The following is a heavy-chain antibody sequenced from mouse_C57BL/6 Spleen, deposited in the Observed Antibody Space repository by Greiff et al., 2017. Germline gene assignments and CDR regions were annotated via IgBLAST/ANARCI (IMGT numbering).Heavy chain of an antibody. CDR2: IDPSDSYT. D-gene: IGHD2-4*01. V-gene: IGHV1-69*01. Sequence: QVQLQQSGAELVMPGASVKLSCKASGYTFTSYWMHWVKQRPGQGLEWIGEIDPSDSYTNYNQKFKGKSTLTVDKSSSTAYMQLSSLTSEDSAVYDCARGAYDYRFAYWGQGTLVTVSA. CDR1: GYTFTSYW. CDR3: ARGAYDYRFAY. J-gene: IGHJ3*01.